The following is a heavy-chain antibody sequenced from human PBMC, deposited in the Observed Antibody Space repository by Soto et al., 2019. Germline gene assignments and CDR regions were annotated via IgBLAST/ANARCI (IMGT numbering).Heavy chain of an antibody. CDR1: GFTVSRDY. V-gene: IGHV3-66*01. D-gene: IGHD6-13*01. Sequence: EVQLVESGGGLVQPGGSLRLSCAASGFTVSRDYMSWVRQAPGKGLELVSVIFSGGSTYYADSVKGRFTISRDNSKNTLYLQMNSLRAEDTAVYYCAGSYGSSWYEYRYWGQGTLVTVSS. CDR2: IFSGGST. J-gene: IGHJ4*01. CDR3: AGSYGSSWYEYRY.